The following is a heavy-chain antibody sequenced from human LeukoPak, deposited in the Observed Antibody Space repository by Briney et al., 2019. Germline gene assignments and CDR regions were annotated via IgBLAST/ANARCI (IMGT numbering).Heavy chain of an antibody. D-gene: IGHD3-22*01. V-gene: IGHV1-2*02. CDR2: INPNSGGT. J-gene: IGHJ4*02. CDR1: GYTFTGHY. CDR3: ARDDYYGSSGYDS. Sequence: ASVKVSCKASGYTFTGHYMHWVRQAPGQGLEWMGWINPNSGGTNYAQKFQGRVTMTRDTSISTAYMELSRLRSDDTAVYYRARDDYYGSSGYDSWGQGTLVTVSS.